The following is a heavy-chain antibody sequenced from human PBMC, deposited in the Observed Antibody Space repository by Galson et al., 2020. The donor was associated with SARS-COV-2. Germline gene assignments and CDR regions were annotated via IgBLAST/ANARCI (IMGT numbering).Heavy chain of an antibody. Sequence: GGSLRLSCAASGFTFSSYDMHWVRQATGKGLEWVSAIGTAGDTYYPGSVKGRFTISRENAKNSLYLQMNSLRAGDTAVYYCARGFYGSGSYYNPNYFDYWGQGTLVTVSS. CDR2: IGTAGDT. CDR3: ARGFYGSGSYYNPNYFDY. J-gene: IGHJ4*02. CDR1: GFTFSSYD. D-gene: IGHD3-10*01. V-gene: IGHV3-13*01.